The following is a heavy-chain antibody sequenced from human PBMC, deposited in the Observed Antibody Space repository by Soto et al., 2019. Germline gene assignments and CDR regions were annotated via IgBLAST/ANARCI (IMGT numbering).Heavy chain of an antibody. Sequence: EVQLLESGGGLVQPGGSLRLSCADSGVTFSNYAMSWVRQAPGKGLEWVSAISGSGGSTHYADSVKGRFTISRDNSKNKLFLQMNSLRAEDTAVYYCRQGRSSRPDYSYRMDVWGQGTTVTVSS. CDR3: RQGRSSRPDYSYRMDV. D-gene: IGHD2-15*01. V-gene: IGHV3-23*01. CDR1: GVTFSNYA. CDR2: ISGSGGST. J-gene: IGHJ6*02.